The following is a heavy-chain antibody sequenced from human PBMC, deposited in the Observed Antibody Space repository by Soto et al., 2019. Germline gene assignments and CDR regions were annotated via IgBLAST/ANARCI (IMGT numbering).Heavy chain of an antibody. CDR3: ARDVCSSTSCYPPAWGMDV. CDR2: IIPNFGTA. D-gene: IGHD2-2*01. V-gene: IGHV1-69*13. Sequence: ASVKVSCKASGGTFSSYAISWVRQAPGQGLEWMGGIIPNFGTANYAQKFQGRVTITADESTSTAYMELSSLRSEDTAVYYCARDVCSSTSCYPPAWGMDVWGQGTTVTSP. CDR1: GGTFSSYA. J-gene: IGHJ6*02.